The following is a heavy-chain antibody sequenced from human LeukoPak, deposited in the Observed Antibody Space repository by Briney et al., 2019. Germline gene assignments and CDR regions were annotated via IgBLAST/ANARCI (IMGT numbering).Heavy chain of an antibody. D-gene: IGHD6-19*01. J-gene: IGHJ4*02. CDR1: GGTFSSYD. CDR3: ARERIAVAGLGFDY. CDR2: ITPIFGTA. V-gene: IGHV1-69*13. Sequence: SVKVSCKASGGTFSSYDISWVRQAPGQGLEWMGGITPIFGTAKYAQKFQGRVTITAVESMSTAYMELSSLRSEDTAVYYCARERIAVAGLGFDYWGQGTLVTVSS.